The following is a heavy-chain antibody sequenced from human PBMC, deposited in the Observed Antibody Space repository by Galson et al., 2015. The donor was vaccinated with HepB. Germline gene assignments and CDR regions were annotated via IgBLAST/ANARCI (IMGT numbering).Heavy chain of an antibody. CDR1: GFTFSSYG. D-gene: IGHD3-22*01. J-gene: IGHJ4*02. V-gene: IGHV3-30*18. Sequence: SLRLSCAASGFTFSSYGMHWVRQAPGKGLEWVAVISYDGSNKYYADSVKGRFTISRDNSKNTLYLQMNSLRAEDTAVYYCAKGPRRRDPMIVVGFDYWGQGTLVTVSS. CDR2: ISYDGSNK. CDR3: AKGPRRRDPMIVVGFDY.